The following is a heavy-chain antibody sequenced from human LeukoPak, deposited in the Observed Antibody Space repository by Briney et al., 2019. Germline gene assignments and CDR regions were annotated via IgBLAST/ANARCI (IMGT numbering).Heavy chain of an antibody. J-gene: IGHJ4*02. D-gene: IGHD3-22*01. CDR3: AKAPYYYDSSGFDY. CDR1: GFTFSSYA. V-gene: IGHV3-23*01. CDR2: ISGSGGST. Sequence: GSLRLSCAGSGFTFSSYAMSWVRQAPGKGLEWVSTISGSGGSTYYADSVKGRFTISRDNSKNTLYLQMNSLRAEDTAVYYCAKAPYYYDSSGFDYWGQGTLVTVSS.